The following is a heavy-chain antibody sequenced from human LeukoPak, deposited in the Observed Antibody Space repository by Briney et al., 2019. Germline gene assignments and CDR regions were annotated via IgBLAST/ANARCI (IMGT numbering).Heavy chain of an antibody. CDR2: IIPIFGTA. J-gene: IGHJ6*02. CDR3: ARDWDIVVVPAAIYYYGMDV. CDR1: GGTFSSYA. Sequence: GASVKVSCKASGGTFSSYAISWVRQAPGQGLEWMGGIIPIFGTANYAQKFQGRVTITADESTSTAYMELSSLRSEDTAVYYCARDWDIVVVPAAIYYYGMDVWGQGTTVTVSS. D-gene: IGHD2-2*01. V-gene: IGHV1-69*13.